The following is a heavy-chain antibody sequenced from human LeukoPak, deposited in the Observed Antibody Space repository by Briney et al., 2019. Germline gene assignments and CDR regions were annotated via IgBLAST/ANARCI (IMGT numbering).Heavy chain of an antibody. Sequence: ASVKVSCKASGYTFTSYGISWVRQAPGQGLEWMGWISAYNGNTNYAQKLQGRVTMTTDTSTSTAYMELRSLRSDDTAVYYCARDDHGDCSSTSCFYYYYYMDVWGKGTTVTVSS. CDR2: ISAYNGNT. V-gene: IGHV1-18*01. CDR3: ARDDHGDCSSTSCFYYYYYMDV. CDR1: GYTFTSYG. D-gene: IGHD2-2*01. J-gene: IGHJ6*03.